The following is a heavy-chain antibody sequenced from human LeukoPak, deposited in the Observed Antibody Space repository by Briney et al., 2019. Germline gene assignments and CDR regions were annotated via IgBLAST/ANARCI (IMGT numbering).Heavy chain of an antibody. CDR2: ISSSGSTI. CDR1: GFTFSSYE. CDR3: ARSGYSSGWSNYYYYGMDV. D-gene: IGHD6-19*01. J-gene: IGHJ6*02. Sequence: GGSLRLSCAASGFTFSSYEMNWVRQAPGKGLERVSYISSSGSTIYYADSVKGRFTISRDNAKNSLYLQMNSLRAEDTAVYYCARSGYSSGWSNYYYYGMDVRGQGTTVTVSS. V-gene: IGHV3-48*03.